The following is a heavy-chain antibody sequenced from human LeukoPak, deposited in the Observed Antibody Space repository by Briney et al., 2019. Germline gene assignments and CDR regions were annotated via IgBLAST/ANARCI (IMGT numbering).Heavy chain of an antibody. CDR1: GFTFKISA. J-gene: IGHJ4*02. Sequence: GGSLRLSCVASGFTFKISAMAWVRQAPGKGLEWVSIISGSGDSTDYSNSVKGHFTISRDNSKNTVFLQMDSLRAEDTAVYYCAKDLRWSNYWGQGTLVTVSS. D-gene: IGHD2-15*01. CDR3: AKDLRWSNY. V-gene: IGHV3-23*01. CDR2: ISGSGDST.